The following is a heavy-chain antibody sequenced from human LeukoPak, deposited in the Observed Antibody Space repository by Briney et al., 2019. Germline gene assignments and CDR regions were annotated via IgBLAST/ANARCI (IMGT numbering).Heavy chain of an antibody. V-gene: IGHV3-23*01. CDR3: AKGQELDDGVFDA. Sequence: GGSLRLSCAASGFTFSSIAMTWVRQAPGKGLEWVSTIRSNGGTTYNAESVKGRFTISGDNSKNTVYLELNSLRVEDTAIYYCAKGQELDDGVFDAWGQGTLVTVSS. J-gene: IGHJ4*02. D-gene: IGHD1-1*01. CDR1: GFTFSSIA. CDR2: IRSNGGTT.